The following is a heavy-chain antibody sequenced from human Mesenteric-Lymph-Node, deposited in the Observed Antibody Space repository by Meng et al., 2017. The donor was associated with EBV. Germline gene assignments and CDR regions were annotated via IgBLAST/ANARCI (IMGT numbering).Heavy chain of an antibody. CDR1: GYTFTTYG. CDR2: ISAYNGNA. Sequence: VPMVQSGAEVKEPGASVKVSCKASGYTFTTYGISWVRQAPGQGLEWMGWISAYNGNANYAQNLQGRVTMTRDTSTSTAYMELRTLRSDDTAVYYCARGVFEYSSSGCDYWGQGTLVTVSS. D-gene: IGHD6-6*01. CDR3: ARGVFEYSSSGCDY. V-gene: IGHV1-18*01. J-gene: IGHJ4*02.